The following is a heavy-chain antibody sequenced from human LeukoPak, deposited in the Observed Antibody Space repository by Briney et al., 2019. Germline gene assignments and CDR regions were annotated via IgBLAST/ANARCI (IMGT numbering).Heavy chain of an antibody. Sequence: GASVKVSCKASGGTFSSYAISWVRQAPGQGLEWMGGIIPIFGTANYAQKFQGRVTITADESTSTAYMELSSLRSEDTAVYYCARGAFQNVGYYYYMDVWGKGTTVTVSS. J-gene: IGHJ6*03. CDR2: IIPIFGTA. V-gene: IGHV1-69*13. CDR1: GGTFSSYA. CDR3: ARGAFQNVGYYYYMDV. D-gene: IGHD1-26*01.